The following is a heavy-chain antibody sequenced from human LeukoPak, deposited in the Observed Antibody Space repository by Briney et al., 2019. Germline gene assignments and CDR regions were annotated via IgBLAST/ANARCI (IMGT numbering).Heavy chain of an antibody. D-gene: IGHD1-26*01. CDR1: GFTFSSYG. Sequence: GGSLRLSCAASGFTFSSYGMHWVRQAPGKGLEWVAFIRYDGSSKYYADSVKGRFTFSRDNSKNTLYLQMNSLRAEDTAVYYCAKAIIVGAVYYFDYWGQGTLVTVSS. CDR3: AKAIIVGAVYYFDY. V-gene: IGHV3-30*02. CDR2: IRYDGSSK. J-gene: IGHJ4*02.